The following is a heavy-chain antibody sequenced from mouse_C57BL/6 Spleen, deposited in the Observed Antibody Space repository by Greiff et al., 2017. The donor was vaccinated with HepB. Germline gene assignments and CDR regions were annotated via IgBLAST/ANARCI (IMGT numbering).Heavy chain of an antibody. CDR3: TPITTGFAY. CDR2: IDPETGGT. Sequence: VQLQESGAELVRPGASVTLSCKASGYTFTDYEMHWVKQTPVHGLEWIGAIDPETGGTAYNQKFTGKAILTADKSSSTAYMELRSLTSEDSAVYYCTPITTGFAYWGQGTLVTVSA. D-gene: IGHD1-1*01. CDR1: GYTFTDYE. J-gene: IGHJ3*01. V-gene: IGHV1-15*01.